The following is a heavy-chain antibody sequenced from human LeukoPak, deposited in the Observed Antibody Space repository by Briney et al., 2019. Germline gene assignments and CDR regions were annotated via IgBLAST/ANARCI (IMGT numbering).Heavy chain of an antibody. D-gene: IGHD3-9*01. Sequence: GGSLRLSCAASGFTFSTYNMNWVRQAPGKGLEWVANIKQDGSEKYYVDSVKGRFTISRDNAKNSLYLQMNSLRAEDTAVYYCAREPYYDIDYYYMDVWGKGTTVTVSS. V-gene: IGHV3-7*01. CDR3: AREPYYDIDYYYMDV. CDR2: IKQDGSEK. J-gene: IGHJ6*03. CDR1: GFTFSTYN.